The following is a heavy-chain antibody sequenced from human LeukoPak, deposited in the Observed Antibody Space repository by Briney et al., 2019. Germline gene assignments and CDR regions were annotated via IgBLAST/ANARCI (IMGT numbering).Heavy chain of an antibody. D-gene: IGHD4-17*01. CDR1: GFTFSGYS. Sequence: PGGSLRLSRAASGFTFSGYSMNWFRQAPGRGLEWVSYISSTSTTIYYKDSVKGRFTISRDNAKNSLYLHMTSLRVEDTAVYYCVRNDGDDAFDIWGQGTMVTVSS. V-gene: IGHV3-48*01. J-gene: IGHJ3*02. CDR3: VRNDGDDAFDI. CDR2: ISSTSTTI.